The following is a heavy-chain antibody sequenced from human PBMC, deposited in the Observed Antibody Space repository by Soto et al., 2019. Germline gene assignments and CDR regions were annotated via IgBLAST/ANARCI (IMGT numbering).Heavy chain of an antibody. J-gene: IGHJ4*02. CDR3: EKSSGAHGALDY. Sequence: QVQLVESGGGVVQPGRSLRLSCTASGFTFSNYGMHWVRQAPGKGLEWVAVISYDGSNKYYADSVKGQFTISRDNSKNTLNLQMNSLRAEDTAVYYCEKSSGAHGALDYWGQGTLVTVSS. V-gene: IGHV3-30*18. CDR1: GFTFSNYG. CDR2: ISYDGSNK. D-gene: IGHD3-10*01.